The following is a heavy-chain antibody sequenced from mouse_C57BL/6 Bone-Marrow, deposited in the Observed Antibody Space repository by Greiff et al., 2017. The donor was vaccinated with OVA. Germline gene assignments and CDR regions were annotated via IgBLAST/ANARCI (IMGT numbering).Heavy chain of an antibody. V-gene: IGHV14-3*01. J-gene: IGHJ4*01. Sequence: EVQLQQSVAELVRPGASVKLSCTASGFNIKNTYMHWVKQRPEQGLEWIGRIDPANGNTKYAPKFQGKATLTADTSSNTAYLQLSSLTSEDTAIYYCASQRLRRTRYAMDYWGQGTSVTVSS. D-gene: IGHD2-2*01. CDR2: IDPANGNT. CDR1: GFNIKNTY. CDR3: ASQRLRRTRYAMDY.